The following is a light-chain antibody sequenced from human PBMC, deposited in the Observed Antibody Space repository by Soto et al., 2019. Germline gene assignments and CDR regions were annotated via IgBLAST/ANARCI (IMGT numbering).Light chain of an antibody. CDR2: DAS. CDR1: QNVNGK. V-gene: IGKV3-15*01. Sequence: EIGMTQSPATLSVSLGERATLSCRASQNVNGKLAWYQQKPGQAPRLVIYDASTRATGLPARFSASGSETEFTLSISSLQSEDFAVYFCQQYDNWPITFGQGTRLEIK. J-gene: IGKJ5*01. CDR3: QQYDNWPIT.